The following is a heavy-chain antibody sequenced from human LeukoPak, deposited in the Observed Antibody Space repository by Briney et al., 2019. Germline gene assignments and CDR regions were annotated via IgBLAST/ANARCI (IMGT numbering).Heavy chain of an antibody. D-gene: IGHD5-24*01. J-gene: IGHJ4*02. Sequence: GGSLRLSCVASGFTFSSYAMGWVRQAPGKGLEWVSTISGSGGSAYYADSVKGRFTISRDNSKNTLYLQMNSLRAEDTAVYYCAKDMEMAATSQNFDYWGQGTLVTVSS. CDR2: ISGSGGSA. V-gene: IGHV3-23*01. CDR3: AKDMEMAATSQNFDY. CDR1: GFTFSSYA.